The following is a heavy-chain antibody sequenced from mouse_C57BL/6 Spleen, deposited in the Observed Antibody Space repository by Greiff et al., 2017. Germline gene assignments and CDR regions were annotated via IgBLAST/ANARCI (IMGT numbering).Heavy chain of an antibody. CDR3: ATSIRYYFDY. Sequence: VQLQQSGAELMKPGASVKLSCKATGYTFTGYWIEWVKQRPGHGLEWIGEILPGSGSTNYSEKFKGKATFTAYTSSNTAYMQLSSLTTEDSAIYYCATSIRYYFDYWGQGTSLTVSS. CDR2: ILPGSGST. D-gene: IGHD3-2*02. J-gene: IGHJ2*02. CDR1: GYTFTGYW. V-gene: IGHV1-9*01.